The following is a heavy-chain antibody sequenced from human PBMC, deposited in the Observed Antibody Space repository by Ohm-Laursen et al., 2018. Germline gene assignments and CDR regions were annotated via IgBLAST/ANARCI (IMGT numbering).Heavy chain of an antibody. V-gene: IGHV1-46*01. CDR2: INPTGGTA. J-gene: IGHJ6*02. Sequence: ASVKVSCKASGYSFTKYYINWVRQAPGQGLEWVGIINPTGGTASYAGKFQGRVTLTRDTSTGTVYLELNSLISEDTALYYCARDETGSSVFGPYYYGMDVWGQGTTVTVSS. D-gene: IGHD3-9*01. CDR3: ARDETGSSVFGPYYYGMDV. CDR1: GYSFTKYY.